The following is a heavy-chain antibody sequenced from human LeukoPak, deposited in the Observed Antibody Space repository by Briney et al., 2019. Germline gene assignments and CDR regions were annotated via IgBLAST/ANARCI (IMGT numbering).Heavy chain of an antibody. J-gene: IGHJ4*02. CDR2: FDPEDGET. D-gene: IGHD5-18*01. Sequence: ASVKVSCKVSGYTLTELSMHWVRQAPGKGLEWMGGFDPEDGETIYAQKFQGRVTMTRDTSTSTVYMELSSLRSEDTAVYYCARDAVDTAMVDYFDYWGQGTLVTVSS. CDR3: ARDAVDTAMVDYFDY. CDR1: GYTLTELS. V-gene: IGHV1-24*01.